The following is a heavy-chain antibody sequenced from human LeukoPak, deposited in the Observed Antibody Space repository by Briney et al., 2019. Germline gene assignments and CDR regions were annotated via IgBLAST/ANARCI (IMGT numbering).Heavy chain of an antibody. CDR1: GYTFTDYY. J-gene: IGHJ4*02. D-gene: IGHD2-2*01. Sequence: ASVKVSCKASGYTFTDYYMHWVRQAPGQGLEWMAWISPSTVGTNYAQKFQGRVTMTRDTSISTIYMELTFLRSDDTAVYYCVRGRRSGCSGTCSYSIDGYWGQGTLVTVSS. CDR3: VRGRRSGCSGTCSYSIDGY. CDR2: ISPSTVGT. V-gene: IGHV1-2*02.